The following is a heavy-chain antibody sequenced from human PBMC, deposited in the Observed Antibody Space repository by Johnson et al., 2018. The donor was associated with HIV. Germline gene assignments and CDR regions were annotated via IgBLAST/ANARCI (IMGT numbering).Heavy chain of an antibody. CDR3: ARAGGDLAPDAFDI. CDR2: ISYHGGTK. J-gene: IGHJ3*02. CDR1: GLSFSNFG. Sequence: QEKLVESGGGVVQPGKSLTLSCVASGLSFSNFGIHWVRQAPGKGLEWVAVISYHGGTKYSADSVKGRISISRDNSENTVYLQMNSLRGGDTAVYYCARAGGDLAPDAFDIWGQGTMVTVSS. V-gene: IGHV3-30*03. D-gene: IGHD3-10*01.